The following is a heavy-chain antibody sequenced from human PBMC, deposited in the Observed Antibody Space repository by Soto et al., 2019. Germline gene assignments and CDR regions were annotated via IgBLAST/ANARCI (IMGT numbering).Heavy chain of an antibody. CDR3: AKDTHWGLGY. V-gene: IGHV4-4*02. J-gene: IGHJ4*02. Sequence: QVQLQESGPGLVESSGTLSLTCTVSGDSISSDYYWSWVRQPPGKRLEWIGEIYHTGTTNYNPSLKSRVSISRDRSKNQFSLELNSVTAADTAVYYCAKDTHWGLGYWGQGTLVTVSS. CDR2: IYHTGTT. D-gene: IGHD7-27*01. CDR1: GDSISSDYY.